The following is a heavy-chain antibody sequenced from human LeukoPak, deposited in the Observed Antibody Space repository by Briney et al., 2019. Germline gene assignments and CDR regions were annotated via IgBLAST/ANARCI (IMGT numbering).Heavy chain of an antibody. Sequence: GESLKISCKGSGYSFTSYWISWVRQIPGKGLEWMGRIDPSDSYTNYSPSFQGHVTISADKSISTAYLQWSSLKASDTAMYYCARGYCSSTSCYVDWFDPWGQGTLATVSS. J-gene: IGHJ5*02. CDR3: ARGYCSSTSCYVDWFDP. CDR1: GYSFTSYW. D-gene: IGHD2-2*01. V-gene: IGHV5-10-1*01. CDR2: IDPSDSYT.